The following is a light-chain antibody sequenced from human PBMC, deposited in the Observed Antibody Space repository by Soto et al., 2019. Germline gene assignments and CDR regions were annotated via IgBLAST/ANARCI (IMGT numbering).Light chain of an antibody. J-gene: IGKJ3*01. CDR3: QQYGASPFP. CDR2: GAS. V-gene: IGKV3-20*01. Sequence: EIVLTQSPGTLSLSPGESATLSCKASESIYINSFAWYYQKPGQPPRLLIYGASTRATGIPDRFSGSGSGTHFVLSIDRLGVEDSGIYYCQQYGASPFPFRPGPRVDIK. CDR1: ESIYINS.